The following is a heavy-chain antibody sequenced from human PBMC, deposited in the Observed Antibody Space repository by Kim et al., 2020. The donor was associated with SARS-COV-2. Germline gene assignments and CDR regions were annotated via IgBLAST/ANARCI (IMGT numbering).Heavy chain of an antibody. CDR2: IVGSGGNT. J-gene: IGHJ4*02. Sequence: GGSLRLSCAASGFTFSNFAMSWVRQAPGKGLEWVSAIVGSGGNTYYADSVKGRFTLSRDNSKNTLYLQMNSLRVKDTAIYYCAKGCSSASCYSFDYWGQGALVTVSS. D-gene: IGHD3-10*01. CDR1: GFTFSNFA. CDR3: AKGCSSASCYSFDY. V-gene: IGHV3-23*01.